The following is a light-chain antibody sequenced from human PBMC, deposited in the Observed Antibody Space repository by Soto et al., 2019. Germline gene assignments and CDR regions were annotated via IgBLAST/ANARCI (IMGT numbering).Light chain of an antibody. CDR3: QQYFTSPLT. CDR1: QSVSSNY. CDR2: GVS. V-gene: IGKV3-20*01. J-gene: IGKJ4*01. Sequence: EVVLTQSPGTLSLSPGERATLSCRASQSVSSNYLAWYQQKPGQAPRLLIYGVSTRATGIPDRFSGSGSGKGFSLTISRLEPEDFAMYYCQQYFTSPLTFGGGTKVDIK.